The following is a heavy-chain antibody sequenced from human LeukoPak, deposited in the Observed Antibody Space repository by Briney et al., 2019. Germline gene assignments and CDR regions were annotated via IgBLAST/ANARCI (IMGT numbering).Heavy chain of an antibody. CDR2: IYTSGST. V-gene: IGHV4-4*07. CDR1: GGSISSYY. D-gene: IGHD2-15*01. Sequence: SETLSLTCTVSGGSISSYYWSWIRQPAGKGLEWIGHIYTSGSTNYNPSLKSRVTMSVDTSKNQFSLKLNSVTAADTAMYHCARDRDVDDFDYWGRGTLVIVSS. J-gene: IGHJ4*01. CDR3: ARDRDVDDFDY.